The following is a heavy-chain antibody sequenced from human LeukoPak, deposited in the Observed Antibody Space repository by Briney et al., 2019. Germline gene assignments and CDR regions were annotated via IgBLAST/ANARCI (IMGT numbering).Heavy chain of an antibody. CDR1: GFTFSSYS. Sequence: GGSLRLSCAASGFTFSSYSMNWVRQAPGKGLEWVSYISSSSSTIYYADSVKGRFTISRDNAKNSLYLQMNSLRAEDTAVYYCAKVPTGYSSGWRDYYYYYMDVWGKGTTVTVSS. CDR3: AKVPTGYSSGWRDYYYYYMDV. CDR2: ISSSSSTI. J-gene: IGHJ6*03. V-gene: IGHV3-48*01. D-gene: IGHD6-19*01.